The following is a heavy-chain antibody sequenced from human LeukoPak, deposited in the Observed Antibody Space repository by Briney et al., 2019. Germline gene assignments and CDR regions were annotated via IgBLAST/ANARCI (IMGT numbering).Heavy chain of an antibody. CDR3: ARDLTGIAVAGNFDY. CDR1: GFTFSSYG. D-gene: IGHD6-19*01. Sequence: GGSLRLSCAASGFTFSSYGMHWVRQAPGKGLEWVAFIRYDGSNKYYADSVKGRFTISRDNSKNTLYLQMNSLRAEDTAVHYCARDLTGIAVAGNFDYWGQGTLVTVSS. J-gene: IGHJ4*02. CDR2: IRYDGSNK. V-gene: IGHV3-30*02.